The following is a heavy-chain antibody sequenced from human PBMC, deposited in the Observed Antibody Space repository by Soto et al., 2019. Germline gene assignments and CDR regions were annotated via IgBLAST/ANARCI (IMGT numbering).Heavy chain of an antibody. CDR1: GYTFTSYY. CDR3: ARVEYDFWSGYYAQTSYGMDV. J-gene: IGHJ6*02. Sequence: QVQLVQSGAEVKKPGASVKVSCKASGYTFTSYYMHWVRQAPGQGLEWMGIINPSGGSTSYAQKFPGRVTMTRDTSTSTVYMELSSLRSEDTAVYYCARVEYDFWSGYYAQTSYGMDVWGQGTTVTVSS. CDR2: INPSGGST. V-gene: IGHV1-46*01. D-gene: IGHD3-3*01.